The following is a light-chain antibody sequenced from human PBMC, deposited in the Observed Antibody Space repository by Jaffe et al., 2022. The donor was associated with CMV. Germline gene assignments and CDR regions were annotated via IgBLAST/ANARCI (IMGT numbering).Light chain of an antibody. J-gene: IGLJ2*01. Sequence: QSALTQPASVAGSPGQSITISCTGTSSDVGGYNYVSWYQQHPGKAPKLMIYDVSDRPSGVSIRFSGSKSGNTASLTISGLQAEDEADYYCSSYTSISTVVFGGGTKVTVL. V-gene: IGLV2-14*01. CDR2: DVS. CDR3: SSYTSISTVV. CDR1: SSDVGGYNY.